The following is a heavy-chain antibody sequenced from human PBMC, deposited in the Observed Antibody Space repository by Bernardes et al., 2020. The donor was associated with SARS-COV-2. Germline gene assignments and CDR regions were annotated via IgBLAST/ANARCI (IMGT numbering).Heavy chain of an antibody. D-gene: IGHD6-6*01. V-gene: IGHV3-23*01. CDR2: ATRDAGAT. CDR3: VKDRPLHPVDY. CDR1: GFNFNVFA. J-gene: IGHJ4*02. Sequence: SLRLSCAASGFNFNVFAMSWVRQAPGKGLEWVASATRDAGATFYADSVNGRFTIARDNSKNTLYLKMNSLTAADTAVYYCVKDRPLHPVDYWGPGTLVTVAS.